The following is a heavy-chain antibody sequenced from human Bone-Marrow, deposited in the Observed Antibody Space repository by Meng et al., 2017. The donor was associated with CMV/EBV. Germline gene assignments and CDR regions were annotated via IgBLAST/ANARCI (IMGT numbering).Heavy chain of an antibody. J-gene: IGHJ4*02. D-gene: IGHD4-11*01. V-gene: IGHV3-7*01. CDR3: ARGFRVSYSTDCDY. CDR2: IKQDGSEK. CDR1: GFTFSSYW. Sequence: GESLKISCAASGFTFSSYWMSWVRQAPGKGLEWVANIKQDGSEKYYVDSVKGRFTISRDNAKNSLYLQMNSLRAEDTAVYYCARGFRVSYSTDCDYWGQGNLVNVYS.